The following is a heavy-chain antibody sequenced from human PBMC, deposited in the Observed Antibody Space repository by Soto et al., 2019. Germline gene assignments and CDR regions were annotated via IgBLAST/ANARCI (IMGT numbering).Heavy chain of an antibody. CDR3: AREKTYYYDSSGYYPPDDAFDI. V-gene: IGHV1-69*13. Sequence: SVKVSCKASGGTFSSYAISWVRQAPGQGLEWMGGIIPIFGTANYAQKFQGRVTITADESTSTAYMELSSLRSEDTAVYYCAREKTYYYDSSGYYPPDDAFDIWGQGTMVTVSS. D-gene: IGHD3-22*01. CDR2: IIPIFGTA. CDR1: GGTFSSYA. J-gene: IGHJ3*02.